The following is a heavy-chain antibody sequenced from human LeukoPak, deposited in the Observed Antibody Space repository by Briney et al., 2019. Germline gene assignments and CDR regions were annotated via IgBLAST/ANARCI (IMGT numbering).Heavy chain of an antibody. V-gene: IGHV1-18*01. CDR2: ISAYNGNT. CDR1: GYTFTSYG. Sequence: ASVKVSCKASGYTFTSYGINWVRQAPGQGLEWMGWISAYNGNTNYAQKLQGRVTMTTDTSTSTAYMELRSLRSDDTAVYYCAREKVTYYYYYGMDVWGQGTTVTVSS. D-gene: IGHD4-23*01. CDR3: AREKVTYYYYYGMDV. J-gene: IGHJ6*02.